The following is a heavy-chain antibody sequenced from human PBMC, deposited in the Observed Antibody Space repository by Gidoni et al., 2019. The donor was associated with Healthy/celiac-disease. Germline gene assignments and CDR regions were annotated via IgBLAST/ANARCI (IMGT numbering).Heavy chain of an antibody. CDR1: GFTFTSSA. J-gene: IGHJ6*02. CDR3: AADLGDYLDYYYGMDV. V-gene: IGHV1-58*02. CDR2: IVFGSGNT. Sequence: QLVQSGPEVKQPGTSVTVSCKASGFTFTSSAMQWVRQARGQRLEWIGWIVFGSGNTNYAQKFQERVTITRDMSKSTAYMELSSLRSEDTAVYYCAADLGDYLDYYYGMDVWGQGTTVTVSS. D-gene: IGHD1-26*01.